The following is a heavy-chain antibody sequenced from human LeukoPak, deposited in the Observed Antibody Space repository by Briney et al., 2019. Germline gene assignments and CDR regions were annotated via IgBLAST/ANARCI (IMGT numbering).Heavy chain of an antibody. CDR2: IYYSGST. Sequence: PSETLPLTCTVSGGSISSYYWSWIRQPPGKGLEWIGYIYYSGSTNYNPSLKSRVTISVDTSKNQFSLKLSSVTAADTAVYYCARVADSSGYHPDAFDIWGQGTMVTVSS. D-gene: IGHD3-22*01. V-gene: IGHV4-59*01. J-gene: IGHJ3*02. CDR3: ARVADSSGYHPDAFDI. CDR1: GGSISSYY.